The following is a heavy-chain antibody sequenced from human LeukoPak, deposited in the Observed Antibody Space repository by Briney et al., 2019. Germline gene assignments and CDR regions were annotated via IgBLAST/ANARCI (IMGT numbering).Heavy chain of an antibody. CDR3: ARDGYSSSIDY. J-gene: IGHJ4*02. CDR1: GGSFSGYY. CDR2: INHSGST. D-gene: IGHD6-13*01. V-gene: IGHV4-34*01. Sequence: KPSETLSLTCAVYGGSFSGYYWSWIRQPPGKGLEWIGEINHSGSTNYNPSLKSRVTISVDTSKNQFSLKLSSVTAADTAVYYCARDGYSSSIDYWGQGTLVTVSS.